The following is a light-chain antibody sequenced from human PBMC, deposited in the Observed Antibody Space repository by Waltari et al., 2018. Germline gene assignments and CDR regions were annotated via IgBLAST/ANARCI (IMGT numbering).Light chain of an antibody. Sequence: SYILTQPPSVSVAPGQTARVTCGGNNIGTKSVHWYQQKPGQAPVPVVSVDRDRPSGIPERFAGSTSGNTATLTISRVEVEDEADYECQVWDSITVVFGGGTKLIVL. V-gene: IGLV3-21*02. CDR1: NIGTKS. CDR3: QVWDSITVV. J-gene: IGLJ2*01. CDR2: VDR.